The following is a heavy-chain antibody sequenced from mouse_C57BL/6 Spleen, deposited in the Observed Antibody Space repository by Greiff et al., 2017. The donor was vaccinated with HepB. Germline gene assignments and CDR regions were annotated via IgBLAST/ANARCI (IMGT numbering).Heavy chain of an antibody. Sequence: VQLQQSGPELVKPGASVKISCKASGYSFTGYYMNWVKQSPEKSLEWIGEINPSTGGTTYNKKFKAKATLTVDKSSSTAYMQLKSLTSEDSAVYYSARFSDGDYAYAMDYWGQGTPVTVSS. CDR1: GYSFTGYY. CDR3: ARFSDGDYAYAMDY. CDR2: INPSTGGT. D-gene: IGHD2-13*01. V-gene: IGHV1-42*01. J-gene: IGHJ4*01.